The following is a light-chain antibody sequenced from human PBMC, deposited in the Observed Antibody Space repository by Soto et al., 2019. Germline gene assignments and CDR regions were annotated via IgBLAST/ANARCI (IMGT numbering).Light chain of an antibody. Sequence: DIQMTQSPSSLSASVGDRVTITCQASQDISNYLNWYQQKPGKAPKLLIYDASNLETGVPSRFSGSGSGTDFTFTISSLQPEDIATYYRQQYDNLPRRTFGPGTKVDIK. CDR1: QDISNY. CDR2: DAS. J-gene: IGKJ3*01. V-gene: IGKV1-33*01. CDR3: QQYDNLPRRT.